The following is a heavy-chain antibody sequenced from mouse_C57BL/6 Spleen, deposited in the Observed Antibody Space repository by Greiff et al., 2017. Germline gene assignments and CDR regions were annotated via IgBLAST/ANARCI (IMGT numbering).Heavy chain of an antibody. CDR1: GFTFTDYE. Sequence: VQLLQSGAELVRPGASVTLSCKASGFTFTDYEMHWVKQTPVHGLEWIAAIDPVTGGTSYNQKFKGKGILTADKSSSTAYMELRSLTSEDSAVYYCTRGGSGNYGYYAMDYWGQGTSVTVSS. V-gene: IGHV1-15*01. CDR3: TRGGSGNYGYYAMDY. J-gene: IGHJ4*01. D-gene: IGHD2-1*01. CDR2: IDPVTGGT.